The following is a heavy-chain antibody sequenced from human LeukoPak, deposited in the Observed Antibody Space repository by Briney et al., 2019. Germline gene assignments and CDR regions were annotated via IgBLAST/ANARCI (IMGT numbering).Heavy chain of an antibody. D-gene: IGHD4/OR15-4a*01. CDR3: AREARYGAIFDH. CDR1: GDSITNSNYY. J-gene: IGHJ5*02. CDR2: VFHRGTT. V-gene: IGHV4-39*07. Sequence: PSETLSLTCTVSGDSITNSNYYWGWIRQPPGRGLEWIGSVFHRGTTYSNPSLRSRVTMSVDTAKTQVSLELSPVTAADTALYFCAREARYGAIFDHWGQGILVTVHS.